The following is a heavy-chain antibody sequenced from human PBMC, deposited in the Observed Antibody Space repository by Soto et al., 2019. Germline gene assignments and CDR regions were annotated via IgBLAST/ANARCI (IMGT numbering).Heavy chain of an antibody. V-gene: IGHV3-33*01. D-gene: IGHD3-22*01. CDR1: GFTFSNYG. J-gene: IGHJ4*02. CDR3: ARETYYDSSGHYSGIGGFDY. CDR2: IWYDGTNK. Sequence: GESLKISCAASGFTFSNYGMHWVRQAPGKGLEWVTFIWYDGTNKYYADSVKGRFTISRDKSKSTLYLQMNNLRAEDTAVYYCARETYYDSSGHYSGIGGFDYWGQGTLVTVSS.